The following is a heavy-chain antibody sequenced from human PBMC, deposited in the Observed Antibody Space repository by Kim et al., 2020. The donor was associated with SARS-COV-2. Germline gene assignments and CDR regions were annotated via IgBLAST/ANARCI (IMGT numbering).Heavy chain of an antibody. CDR3: GKCTDGWFEDY. D-gene: IGHD6-19*01. CDR2: ITGSGGGT. V-gene: IGHV3-23*01. Sequence: GGSLRLSCAASGFTFSNYAMTWVRQAPGKGLEWVSAITGSGGGTFYADSVKGRFTISRDNSKNTVYLQMNRLRAEDTAIYYCGKCTDGWFEDYWGQGTLVTVSS. J-gene: IGHJ4*02. CDR1: GFTFSNYA.